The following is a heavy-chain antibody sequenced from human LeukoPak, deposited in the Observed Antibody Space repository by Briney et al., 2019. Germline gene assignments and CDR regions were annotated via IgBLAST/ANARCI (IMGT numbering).Heavy chain of an antibody. CDR3: IADTAGDLAF. CDR1: GFIFSNQW. V-gene: IGHV3-74*01. D-gene: IGHD6-13*01. Sequence: GGSLRLSCAASGFIFSNQWMHWVRQAPGKGLVWVSRSKADGSSTTYADSVKGRFTISRDAATNSLYLQMNSLKIEDTALYYCIADTAGDLAFRGQGTLVIVSS. J-gene: IGHJ4*02. CDR2: SKADGSST.